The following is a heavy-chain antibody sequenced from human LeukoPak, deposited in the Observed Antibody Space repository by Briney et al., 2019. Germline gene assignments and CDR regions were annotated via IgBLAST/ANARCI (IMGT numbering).Heavy chain of an antibody. CDR1: GYIFTGYG. D-gene: IGHD3-9*01. V-gene: IGHV1-18*01. J-gene: IGHJ6*02. CDR3: ARALDHGMDV. Sequence: GASVKVSCKTSGYIFTGYGISWVRQAPGQGLEWLGWITVYNGNTHYPLKFQDRVTMTTDTSTSIAYMELRSLRSDDTAVYFCARALDHGMDVWGQGTTVTVS. CDR2: ITVYNGNT.